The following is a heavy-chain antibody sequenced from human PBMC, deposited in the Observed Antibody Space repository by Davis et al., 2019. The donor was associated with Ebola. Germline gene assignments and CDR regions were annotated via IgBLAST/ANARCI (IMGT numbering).Heavy chain of an antibody. D-gene: IGHD2-2*01. CDR1: GDSISSGGYS. J-gene: IGHJ6*04. CDR3: ARVGRYCSSTSCYLYYYYGMDV. CDR2: ISHSGDT. V-gene: IGHV4-30-2*01. Sequence: MPSETLSLTCAVSGDSISSGGYSWNWIRQPPGRGLEWIGYISHSGDTHFNPSLKSRVAISVDRSKNHFSLRLRSVTAADTAVYYCARVGRYCSSTSCYLYYYYGMDVWGKGTTVTVSS.